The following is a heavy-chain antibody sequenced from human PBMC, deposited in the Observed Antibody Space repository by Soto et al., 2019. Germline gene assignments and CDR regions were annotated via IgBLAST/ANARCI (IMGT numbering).Heavy chain of an antibody. CDR1: GGSISSGDYY. Sequence: SETLSLTCTVSGGSISSGDYYWSWIRQPPGKGLEWIGYIYYSGSTYYNPSLKSQVTISVDTSKNQFSLKLSSVTAADTAVYYCARWWFGEFFDYWGQGTLVTVSS. CDR3: ARWWFGEFFDY. CDR2: IYYSGST. D-gene: IGHD3-10*01. V-gene: IGHV4-30-4*01. J-gene: IGHJ4*02.